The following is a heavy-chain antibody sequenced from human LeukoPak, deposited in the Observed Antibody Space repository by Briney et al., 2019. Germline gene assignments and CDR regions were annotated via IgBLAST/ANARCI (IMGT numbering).Heavy chain of an antibody. CDR3: AGKLDYDWFDP. V-gene: IGHV1-18*04. J-gene: IGHJ5*02. CDR1: GYTFTSYG. Sequence: GASVKVSCKASGYTFTSYGISWVRQAPGQGLEWMGWISAYNGNTDYAQKLQGRVTMTTDTSTSTAYMELGSLRSDDTAVYYCAGKLDYDWFDPWGQGTLVTVSS. CDR2: ISAYNGNT. D-gene: IGHD3/OR15-3a*01.